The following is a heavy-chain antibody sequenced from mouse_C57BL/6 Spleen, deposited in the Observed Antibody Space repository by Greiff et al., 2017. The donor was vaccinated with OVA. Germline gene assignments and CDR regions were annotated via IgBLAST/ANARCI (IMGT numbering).Heavy chain of an antibody. V-gene: IGHV1-61*01. Sequence: QVHVKQPGAELVRPGSSVKLSCKASGYTFTSYWMDWVKQRPGQGLEWIGNIYPSDSETHYNQKFKDKATLTVDKSSSTAYMQLSSLTSEDSAVYYCARLPDYWGQGTTLTVSS. CDR3: ARLPDY. CDR2: IYPSDSET. CDR1: GYTFTSYW. J-gene: IGHJ2*01.